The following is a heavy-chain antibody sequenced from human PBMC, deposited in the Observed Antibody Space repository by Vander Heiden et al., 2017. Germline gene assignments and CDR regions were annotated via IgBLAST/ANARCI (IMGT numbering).Heavy chain of an antibody. J-gene: IGHJ6*02. CDR2: ISYDESNK. CDR3: AKDYGAIVLAFYGMDV. D-gene: IGHD2-8*01. CDR1: GFTFSRYG. Sequence: QVQLVESGGGVVQPGRSLRLSCAASGFTFSRYGMHWVRQAPGKGLEWVAVISYDESNKYYADSVKGRFTISRDISKNTLFLQMNSLRAEDTAVYYCAKDYGAIVLAFYGMDVWGQGTTVTVSS. V-gene: IGHV3-30*18.